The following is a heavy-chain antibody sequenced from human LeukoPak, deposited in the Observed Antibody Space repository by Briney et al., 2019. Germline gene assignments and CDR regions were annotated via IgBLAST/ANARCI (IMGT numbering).Heavy chain of an antibody. Sequence: GGSLRLSCAASGFTFTNYVMTWVRQAPGKGLEWISTISVSGATTYYADSVQGRFTISRDNSKNTLYLQMNSLRAEDTAVYYCAKDRSSGGYWGQGTLVTVSS. CDR3: AKDRSSGGY. D-gene: IGHD6-19*01. J-gene: IGHJ4*02. CDR2: ISVSGATT. CDR1: GFTFTNYV. V-gene: IGHV3-23*01.